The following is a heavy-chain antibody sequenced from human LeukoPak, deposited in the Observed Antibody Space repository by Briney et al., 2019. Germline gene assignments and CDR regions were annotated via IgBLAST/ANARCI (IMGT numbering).Heavy chain of an antibody. Sequence: ASVTVSCKASGYTFTSYGISWVRQAPGQGLEWMGWISAYNGNTNYAQKLQGRVTMTTDTSTSTAYMELRSLRSDDTAVYYCARDKPTGDQLAFDIWGQGTMVTVSS. CDR2: ISAYNGNT. CDR1: GYTFTSYG. CDR3: ARDKPTGDQLAFDI. V-gene: IGHV1-18*01. J-gene: IGHJ3*02. D-gene: IGHD7-27*01.